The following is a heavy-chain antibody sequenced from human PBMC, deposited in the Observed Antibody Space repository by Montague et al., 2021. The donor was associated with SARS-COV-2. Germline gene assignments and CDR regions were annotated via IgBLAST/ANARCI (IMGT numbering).Heavy chain of an antibody. D-gene: IGHD3-10*01. J-gene: IGHJ5*02. V-gene: IGHV4-59*01. CDR3: ARGASELPS. CDR1: GGFINFNYH. CDR2: NGYSA. Sequence: SETLSLTCTVTGGFINFNYHWSWMRQSPGKGLEWFGLNGYSAFTPSLWGRVTISVDTSKNQFSLKLNSVTAADTAVYYCARGASELPSWGQGALVTVSS.